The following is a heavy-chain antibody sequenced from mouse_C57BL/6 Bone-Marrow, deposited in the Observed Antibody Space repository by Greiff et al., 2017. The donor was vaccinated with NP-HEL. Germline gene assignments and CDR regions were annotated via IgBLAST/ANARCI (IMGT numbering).Heavy chain of an antibody. CDR3: ARRGDYYGSSYDWYFDV. V-gene: IGHV1-55*01. D-gene: IGHD1-1*01. CDR2: IYPGSGST. Sequence: VQLQQPGAELVKPGASVKMSCKASGYTFTSYWITWVKQRPGQGLEWIGDIYPGSGSTNYNEQFKSKATLTVDTSSSTAYMQLSSLTSEDSAVYYCARRGDYYGSSYDWYFDVWGTGTTVTVSS. CDR1: GYTFTSYW. J-gene: IGHJ1*03.